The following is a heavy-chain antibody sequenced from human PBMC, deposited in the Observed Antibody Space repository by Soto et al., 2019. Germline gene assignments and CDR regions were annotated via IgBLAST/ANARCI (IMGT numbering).Heavy chain of an antibody. D-gene: IGHD2-21*01. CDR1: GFTFSSYA. V-gene: IGHV3-23*01. J-gene: IGHJ3*02. CDR2: ISGGGGST. CDR3: VKPWVCGGDCYSFDAFDI. Sequence: EVQLLESGGGLVQPGGSLRLSCAASGFTFSSYAMSWVRQAPGKGLEWVSAISGGGGSTYYADSVKGRFTISRDNSKNTLYLQMNSLRAEDTAVYYCVKPWVCGGDCYSFDAFDIWGQGTMVTVSS.